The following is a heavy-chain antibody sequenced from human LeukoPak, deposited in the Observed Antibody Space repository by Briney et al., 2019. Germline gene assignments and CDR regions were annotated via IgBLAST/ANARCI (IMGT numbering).Heavy chain of an antibody. Sequence: SETLSLTCTVSGGSISSYYWSWIRQPPGKGLEWIGYIYYSGSTNYNPSLKSRVTISVDTSKNQFSLKPSSVTAADTAVYYCARAVTTNIDYWGQGTLVTVSS. D-gene: IGHD4-17*01. V-gene: IGHV4-59*08. CDR1: GGSISSYY. CDR3: ARAVTTNIDY. J-gene: IGHJ4*02. CDR2: IYYSGST.